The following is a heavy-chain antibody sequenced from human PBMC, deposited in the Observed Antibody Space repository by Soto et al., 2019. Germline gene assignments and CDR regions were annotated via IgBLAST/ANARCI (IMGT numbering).Heavy chain of an antibody. J-gene: IGHJ6*02. CDR3: ARHPLTRLARVGMDV. D-gene: IGHD4-4*01. CDR1: GSSFTSYW. V-gene: IGHV5-10-1*01. Sequence: GESLKISCKGSGSSFTSYWISWVRQMPGKGLEWMGRIDPSDSYTNYSPSFQGHVTISADKSISTAYLQWSSLKASDTAMYYCARHPLTRLARVGMDVWGQGTTVTVSS. CDR2: IDPSDSYT.